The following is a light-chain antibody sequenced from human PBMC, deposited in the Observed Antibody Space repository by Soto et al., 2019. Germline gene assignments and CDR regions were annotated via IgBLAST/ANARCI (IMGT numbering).Light chain of an antibody. J-gene: IGLJ2*01. Sequence: NFMLTQPHSVSESPEKTVTISCTGSSGNIASNYVFWYQQRPGSAPTNVIYEDNQRFPGVPDRFSGSIDSSSNTASLTISGLKTEDEADYYCQSYGGNTVVFGGGTKLTVL. CDR1: SGNIASNY. CDR2: EDN. V-gene: IGLV6-57*02. CDR3: QSYGGNTVV.